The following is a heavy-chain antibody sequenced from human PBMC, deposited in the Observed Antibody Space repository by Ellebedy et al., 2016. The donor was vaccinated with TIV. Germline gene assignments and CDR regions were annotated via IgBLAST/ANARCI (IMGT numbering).Heavy chain of an antibody. V-gene: IGHV1-2*02. CDR1: GYTFIDYY. Sequence: AASVKVSCKASGYTFIDYYLHWVRQAPGQGLEWMGWINPISGGAYYAQKFQGRVTMTRDTSISTAYMDLWRLTFDDTAVYYCARGMWYDSWGQGTLVTVSS. J-gene: IGHJ5*01. CDR3: ARGMWYDS. CDR2: INPISGGA.